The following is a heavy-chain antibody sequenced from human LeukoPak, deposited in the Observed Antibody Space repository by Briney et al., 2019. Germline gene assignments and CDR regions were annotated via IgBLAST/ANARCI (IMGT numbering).Heavy chain of an antibody. D-gene: IGHD5/OR15-5a*01. CDR1: GFTFSSYS. Sequence: GGSLRLSCAASGFTFSSYSMNWVRQAPGKGLEWVSSISSSSSYIYYADSVKGRFTISRDNAKNSLYLQMNSLRAEDTAVYYCARDLYSVYDYVIAVAGTSPEYWGQGTLVTVSS. CDR2: ISSSSSYI. J-gene: IGHJ4*02. CDR3: ARDLYSVYDYVIAVAGTSPEY. V-gene: IGHV3-21*01.